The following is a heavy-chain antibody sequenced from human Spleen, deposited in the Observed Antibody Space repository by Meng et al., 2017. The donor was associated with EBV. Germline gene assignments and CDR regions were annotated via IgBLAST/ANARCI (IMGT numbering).Heavy chain of an antibody. CDR3: AIGVTLVRGY. Sequence: QVQSQQWGPGRFKPSDPRSLTSAVYDGSFSAFYCNWFRQSPGKGLEWIGEINHSGSTNYNPSLKSRVTMSVDTSKNQFSLKLSSLTAADTAMYYCAIGVTLVRGYWGQGTLVTVSS. D-gene: IGHD3-10*01. CDR1: DGSFSAFY. J-gene: IGHJ4*02. CDR2: INHSGST. V-gene: IGHV4-34*01.